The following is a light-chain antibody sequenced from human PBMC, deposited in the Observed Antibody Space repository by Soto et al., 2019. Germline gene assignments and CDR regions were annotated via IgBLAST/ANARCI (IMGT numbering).Light chain of an antibody. CDR2: YAS. CDR3: QQFHRSPVI. J-gene: IGKJ4*01. CDR1: QSVMNN. V-gene: IGKV3-15*01. Sequence: EIVMTQSQATLYVSPGERVTLSCRASQSVMNNLACYQHKPCQAPRLLISYASTGATVNPARYTVSGYGTDFPLTINSLRSEDGAVDYFQQFHRSPVIFGAGAKVEL.